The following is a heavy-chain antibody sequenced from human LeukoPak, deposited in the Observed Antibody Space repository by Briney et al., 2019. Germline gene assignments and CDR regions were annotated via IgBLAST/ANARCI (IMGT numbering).Heavy chain of an antibody. D-gene: IGHD3-10*01. CDR1: GFTFSTYA. Sequence: PGGSLRLSCAASGFTFSTYAMSWVRQAPGKGLECVSTISGTGGSTYYADSVKGRFTISRDNSKNTLYLQMNSLRAEDTAVYYCARGTSITMVRGPQPDYWGQGTLVTVSS. V-gene: IGHV3-23*01. CDR3: ARGTSITMVRGPQPDY. J-gene: IGHJ4*02. CDR2: ISGTGGST.